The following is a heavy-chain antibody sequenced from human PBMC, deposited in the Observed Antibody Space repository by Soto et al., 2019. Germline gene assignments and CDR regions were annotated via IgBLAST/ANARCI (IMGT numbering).Heavy chain of an antibody. V-gene: IGHV3-30*18. CDR3: AKDLDIVVVTATLGMDV. CDR1: GFTFSSYG. J-gene: IGHJ6*02. D-gene: IGHD2-21*02. Sequence: QVQLVESGGGVVQPGRSLRLSCAASGFTFSSYGMHWVRQAPGKGLEWVAVISYDGSNKYYADSVKGRFTISRDNSKNTLYLQMNSLRAEDTAVYYCAKDLDIVVVTATLGMDVWGQGTTVTVSS. CDR2: ISYDGSNK.